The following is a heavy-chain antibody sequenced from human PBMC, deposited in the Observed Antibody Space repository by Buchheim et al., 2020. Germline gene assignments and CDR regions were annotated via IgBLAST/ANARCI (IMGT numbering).Heavy chain of an antibody. J-gene: IGHJ2*01. D-gene: IGHD6-19*01. CDR1: GFTFNDYW. V-gene: IGHV3-74*01. CDR3: ARREAVDGVFDL. Sequence: EVQLVESGGGLVQPGGSLRLSCAASGFTFNDYWVHWVRQAPGMGLVCVSRISGDGTTTAYADSVKGRFTVSRDNAKNTLYLQMNSLRAEDTAVYYCARREAVDGVFDLWGRGTL. CDR2: ISGDGTTT.